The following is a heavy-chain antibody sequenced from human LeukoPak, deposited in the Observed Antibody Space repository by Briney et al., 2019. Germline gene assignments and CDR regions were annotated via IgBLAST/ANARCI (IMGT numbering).Heavy chain of an antibody. CDR3: ARVRRGEVAATSGAFDI. V-gene: IGHV4-59*01. CDR1: GGSISSYY. CDR2: IYYSGST. Sequence: SETLSLTCTVSGGSISSYYWSWIRQPPGKGLEWIGYIYYSGSTNYNPSLKSRVTISVDTSKNQFSLKLSSATAADTAVYYCARVRRGEVAATSGAFDIWGQGTMVTVSS. D-gene: IGHD3-16*01. J-gene: IGHJ3*02.